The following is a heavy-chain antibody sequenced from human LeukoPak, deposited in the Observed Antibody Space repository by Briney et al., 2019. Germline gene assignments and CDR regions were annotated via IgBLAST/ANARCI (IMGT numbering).Heavy chain of an antibody. CDR1: GGSFSGHY. D-gene: IGHD3-10*01. CDR2: INRGGST. CDR3: ARNYASGSYYRY. V-gene: IGHV4-34*01. Sequence: SETLSLTCVVYGGSFSGHYWSWIRQPPGKWLEWIGEINRGGSTNYNPSLKSRVTISVDTSKNQFSLRLSSVTAAETAVYYCARNYASGSYYRYWGQGTLVTVSS. J-gene: IGHJ4*02.